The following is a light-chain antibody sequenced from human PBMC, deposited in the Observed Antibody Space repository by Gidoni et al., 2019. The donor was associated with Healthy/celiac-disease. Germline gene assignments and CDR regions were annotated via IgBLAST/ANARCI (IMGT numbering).Light chain of an antibody. J-gene: IGKJ5*01. CDR1: QSVSSSY. CDR3: QQYGSSPRVT. V-gene: IGKV3-20*01. CDR2: GAS. Sequence: DIVLTQSPGTLSLSPGERATLSCRASQSVSSSYLAWYQQKPGQAPRLLIYGASSRATGIPDRFSGSGSGTDFTLTISRLEPEDFAVYYCQQYGSSPRVTFGQGTRLEIK.